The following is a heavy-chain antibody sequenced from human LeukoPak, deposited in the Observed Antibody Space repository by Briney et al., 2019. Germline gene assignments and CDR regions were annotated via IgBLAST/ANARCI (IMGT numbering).Heavy chain of an antibody. V-gene: IGHV3-23*01. CDR3: AKESSGGWYFDY. J-gene: IGHJ4*02. CDR1: GFTFSSNV. Sequence: GGSLRLSCVASGFTFSSNVMIWVRQAPGKGLEWVSSIPASGGSTYYADSVKGWFTISRDNSKNSLYLQMNSLRAEDTAVYYCAKESSGGWYFDYWGQGTLVTVSS. D-gene: IGHD6-19*01. CDR2: IPASGGST.